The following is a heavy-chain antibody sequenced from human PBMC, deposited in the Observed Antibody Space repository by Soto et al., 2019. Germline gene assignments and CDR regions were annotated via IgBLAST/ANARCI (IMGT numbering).Heavy chain of an antibody. CDR1: GGTFSSYA. D-gene: IGHD6-19*01. Sequence: SVKVSCKASGGTFSSYAISWVRQAPGQGLEWMGGIIPIFGTANYAQKFQGRVTITADESTSTAYMELSSLRSEDTAVYYCARXVAVAGKGNYYYYGMDVWGQGTTVTVSS. CDR2: IIPIFGTA. CDR3: ARXVAVAGKGNYYYYGMDV. V-gene: IGHV1-69*13. J-gene: IGHJ6*02.